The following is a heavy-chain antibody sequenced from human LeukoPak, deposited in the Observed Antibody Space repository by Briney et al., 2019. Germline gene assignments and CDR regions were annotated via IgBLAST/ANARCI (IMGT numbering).Heavy chain of an antibody. Sequence: GGSLRLSCAASGFTFSSYAMHWVRQAPGKGLEGVAVISYDGSNKYYADSVKGRFTISRDNSKNTLYLQMNSLKTEDTAVYYCTTDSLEYSSGTLIGSLLFDYWGQGTLVTVSS. CDR3: TTDSLEYSSGTLIGSLLFDY. CDR1: GFTFSSYA. J-gene: IGHJ4*02. V-gene: IGHV3-30-3*01. D-gene: IGHD6-19*01. CDR2: ISYDGSNK.